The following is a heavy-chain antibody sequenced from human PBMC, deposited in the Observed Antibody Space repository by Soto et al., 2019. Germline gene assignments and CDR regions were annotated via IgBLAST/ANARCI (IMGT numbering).Heavy chain of an antibody. CDR1: GYSFTSYW. D-gene: IGHD3-10*01. CDR3: IADPGRWLQEGRDY. J-gene: IGHJ4*02. CDR2: IDPSDSYT. Sequence: PGESLKISCKGSGYSFTSYWISWVRQMPGKGLEWMGRIDPSDSYTNYSPSFQGHVTISADKSISTAYLQWSSLKASDTAMYYCIADPGRWLQEGRDYWGQGTLVTVSS. V-gene: IGHV5-10-1*01.